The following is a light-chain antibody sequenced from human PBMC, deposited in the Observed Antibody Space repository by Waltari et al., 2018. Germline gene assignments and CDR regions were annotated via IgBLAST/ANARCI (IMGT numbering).Light chain of an antibody. CDR1: QSIATW. J-gene: IGKJ1*01. Sequence: DIQMTQSSSTLSASVGGRVTLTCRVSQSIATWLAWYQQKPGKVTKLLIYKASKLESGSASRCSGSGSGTEVTLTISSLQPDDFATYDCEQYDNYWTFGQGNKVEIK. CDR2: KAS. CDR3: EQYDNYWT. V-gene: IGKV1-5*03.